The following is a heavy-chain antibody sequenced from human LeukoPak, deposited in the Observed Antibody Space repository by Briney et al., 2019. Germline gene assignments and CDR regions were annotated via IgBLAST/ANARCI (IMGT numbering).Heavy chain of an antibody. V-gene: IGHV3-30-3*01. CDR2: ISYDGSNK. J-gene: IGHJ4*02. CDR1: GFTFSSYA. D-gene: IGHD3-22*01. Sequence: GGSLRLSCAASGFTFSSYAMHWVRQAPGKGLVWVAVISYDGSNKYYADSVKGRFTISRDNSKNTLYLQMNSLRAEDTAVYYCARDPSYDRSGYYDYWGQGTLVTVSS. CDR3: ARDPSYDRSGYYDY.